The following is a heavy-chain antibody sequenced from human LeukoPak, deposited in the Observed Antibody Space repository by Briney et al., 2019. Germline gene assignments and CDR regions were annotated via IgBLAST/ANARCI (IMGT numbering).Heavy chain of an antibody. D-gene: IGHD5-24*01. V-gene: IGHV4-39*01. CDR2: VYYSGTT. Sequence: SETLSLTCTVSGGSISSSSPYWGWIRQSPGKGLEWIGSVYYSGTTYYNPSLKSRVTISVDTSKNQFSLKLSSVTAADMAVYYCARQSRMATGWVDYWGQGTLVTVSS. J-gene: IGHJ4*02. CDR1: GGSISSSSPY. CDR3: ARQSRMATGWVDY.